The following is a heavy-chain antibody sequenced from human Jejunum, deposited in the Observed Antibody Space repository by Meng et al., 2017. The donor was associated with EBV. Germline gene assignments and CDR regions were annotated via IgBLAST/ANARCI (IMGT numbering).Heavy chain of an antibody. CDR2: VSESGGGT. D-gene: IGHD5-24*01. CDR1: GFTFNSFT. CDR3: AKRRERWLDY. Sequence: EVQLVESGXGLVQRGGALRLSCAASGFTFNSFTMNWVRQAPGKGLEWVSAVSESGGGTYYADSVRGRFTISRDNSKRTVFLQMNSLRVEDTAIYYCAKRRERWLDYWGQGALVTVSS. V-gene: IGHV3-23*04. J-gene: IGHJ4*02.